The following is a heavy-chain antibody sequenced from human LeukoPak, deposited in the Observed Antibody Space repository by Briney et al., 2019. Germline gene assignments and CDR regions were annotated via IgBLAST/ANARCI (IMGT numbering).Heavy chain of an antibody. V-gene: IGHV3-48*01. CDR3: ARHSAMAPRGGMDV. D-gene: IGHD5-18*01. Sequence: GGSLRLSCAASGFTFSSSSMNWVRQAPGKGLEWISYISSSSNTIYYADSVKGRFTISRDNAKNSVYLQMNSLRAEDTAVYYCARHSAMAPRGGMDVWGQGTTVTVSS. CDR1: GFTFSSSS. J-gene: IGHJ6*02. CDR2: ISSSSNTI.